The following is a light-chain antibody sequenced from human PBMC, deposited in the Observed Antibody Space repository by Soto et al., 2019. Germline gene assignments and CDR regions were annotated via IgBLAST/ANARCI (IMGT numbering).Light chain of an antibody. CDR1: QSVNSNY. CDR3: QKYGRSPQYT. Sequence: DIVLTQSPGTLSFSPGERATLSCRASQSVNSNYLAWYQQRPGQAPRLLIYGAYSRATGIPDRFSGSGSGTDLTLTIRRLEPEDFAVYYCQKYGRSPQYTFVPGTKVDIX. CDR2: GAY. V-gene: IGKV3-20*01. J-gene: IGKJ3*01.